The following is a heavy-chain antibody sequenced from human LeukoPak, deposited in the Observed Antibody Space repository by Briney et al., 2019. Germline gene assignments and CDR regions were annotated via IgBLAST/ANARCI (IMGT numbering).Heavy chain of an antibody. Sequence: GGSLRLSCAASGFTFSSYSMNWVRQAAGKGLEWVSSISSSSSSIYYADSVKGRFTISRDNAKNSLYLQMNSLRAEDTAVYYCARDNVDTAMENDYWGQGTLVTVSS. CDR3: ARDNVDTAMENDY. CDR2: ISSSSSSI. V-gene: IGHV3-21*01. CDR1: GFTFSSYS. D-gene: IGHD5-18*01. J-gene: IGHJ4*02.